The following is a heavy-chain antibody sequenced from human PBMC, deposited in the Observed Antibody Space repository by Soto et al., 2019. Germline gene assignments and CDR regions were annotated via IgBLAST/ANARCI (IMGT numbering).Heavy chain of an antibody. V-gene: IGHV3-23*01. D-gene: IGHD4-17*01. CDR2: ISSSGDSA. CDR3: AHPRGYGVFDAVDI. J-gene: IGHJ3*02. CDR1: VFFFSTYA. Sequence: GGSLRLSCASSVFFFSTYAMNWVRQAPGKGLEWVSAISSSGDSAYYAESVRGRFTISRDNSINTLYLQMRSLRPEDTAVYYCAHPRGYGVFDAVDIWGQGTMVTVSS.